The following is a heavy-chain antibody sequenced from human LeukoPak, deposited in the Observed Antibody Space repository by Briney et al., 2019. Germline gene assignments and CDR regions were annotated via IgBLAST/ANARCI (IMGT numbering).Heavy chain of an antibody. CDR2: ITDSGST. J-gene: IGHJ4*02. Sequence: SETLSLTCAVYGGPFSGYYWTWIRQPPGKGLEWVGEITDSGSTNYNPSLKSRVTISVDTSKNQFSLKLSSVTAADTAVYYCARFGSGWYYFDYWGQGTLVTVSS. V-gene: IGHV4-34*01. CDR3: ARFGSGWYYFDY. D-gene: IGHD6-19*01. CDR1: GGPFSGYY.